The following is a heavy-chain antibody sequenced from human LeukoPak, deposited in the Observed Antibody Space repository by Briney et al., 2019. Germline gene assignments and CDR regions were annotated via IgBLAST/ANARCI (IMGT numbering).Heavy chain of an antibody. CDR1: GGSISSGGYS. V-gene: IGHV4-30-2*01. CDR2: IYHSGST. Sequence: PSQTLSLTCAVSGGSISSGGYSWSWIRQPPGKGLEWIGYIYHSGSTYYNPSLKSRVTISVDKSKNQFSLKLSSVTAADTAVYYCARDSSGWSPNYFDYWGQGTLVTVSS. CDR3: ARDSSGWSPNYFDY. D-gene: IGHD6-19*01. J-gene: IGHJ4*02.